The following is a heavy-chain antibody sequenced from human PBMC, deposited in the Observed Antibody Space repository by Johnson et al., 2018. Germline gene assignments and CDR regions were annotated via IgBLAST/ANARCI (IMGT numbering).Heavy chain of an antibody. V-gene: IGHV3-30*18. CDR1: GFIFSSYG. CDR2: LSYDGSNK. CDR3: AKDANRSRNYYYYMDV. Sequence: QVQPVESGGGLAQPGGSLRLSCEASGFIFSSYGMHWVRQAPGQGLEWVAVLSYDGSNKDYADSVKGRFTISRDNSKNTLYLQMKSLSGEDTALYYCAKDANRSRNYYYYMDVWGKGTTVTVSS. J-gene: IGHJ6*03.